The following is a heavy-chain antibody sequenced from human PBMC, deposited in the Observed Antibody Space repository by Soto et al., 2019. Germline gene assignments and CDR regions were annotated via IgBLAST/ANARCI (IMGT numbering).Heavy chain of an antibody. J-gene: IGHJ5*02. CDR1: GGSISRGDYY. V-gene: IGHV4-30-4*01. D-gene: IGHD6-13*01. CDR3: ARDHVAAAGSPWFDP. Sequence: QVQLQESGPGLVKPSQTLSLTCTVSGGSISRGDYYWSWIRQPPGKGLEWIGYIYYSGSTNYNPSLKSRVTISVDTSKNQFSLKLSSVTAADTAVYYCARDHVAAAGSPWFDPWGQGTLVTVSS. CDR2: IYYSGST.